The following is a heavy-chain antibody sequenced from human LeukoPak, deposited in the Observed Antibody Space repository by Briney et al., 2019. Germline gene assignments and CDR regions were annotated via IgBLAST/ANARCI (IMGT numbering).Heavy chain of an antibody. Sequence: SVKVSCKASGGTFSSYAISWVRQAPGQGLEWMGRIIPILGIANYAQKFQGRVTITADKSTSTAYMELSSLRSEDTAVYYCARDHLVGAGGTLDAFDIWGQGTMVTVSS. V-gene: IGHV1-69*04. CDR1: GGTFSSYA. D-gene: IGHD2-15*01. CDR2: IIPILGIA. CDR3: ARDHLVGAGGTLDAFDI. J-gene: IGHJ3*02.